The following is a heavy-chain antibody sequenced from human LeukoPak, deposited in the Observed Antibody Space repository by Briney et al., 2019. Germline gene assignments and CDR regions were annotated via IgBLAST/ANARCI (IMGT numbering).Heavy chain of an antibody. CDR1: GGSISSYY. Sequence: SETLSLTCTVSGGSISSYYWSWIRQPAGKGLEWIGRIYTSGSTNYSPSLKSRVTMSVDTSKNQFSLKLSSVTAADTAVYYCARDVVSYSSSWYEYWGQGTLVTVSS. D-gene: IGHD6-13*01. CDR2: IYTSGST. V-gene: IGHV4-4*07. J-gene: IGHJ4*02. CDR3: ARDVVSYSSSWYEY.